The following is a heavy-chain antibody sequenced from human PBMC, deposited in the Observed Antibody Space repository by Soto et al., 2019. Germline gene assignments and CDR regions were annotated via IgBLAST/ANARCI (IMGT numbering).Heavy chain of an antibody. CDR2: ISSSSSYI. V-gene: IGHV3-21*01. D-gene: IGHD3-10*01. CDR3: ASLDVWFGELFSY. Sequence: GSLRLSCAASGFTFSSYSMNWVRQAPGKGLEWVSSISSSSSYIYYADSVKGRFTISRDNAKNSLYLQMNSLRAEDTAVYYCASLDVWFGELFSYWGQGTLVTVSS. J-gene: IGHJ4*02. CDR1: GFTFSSYS.